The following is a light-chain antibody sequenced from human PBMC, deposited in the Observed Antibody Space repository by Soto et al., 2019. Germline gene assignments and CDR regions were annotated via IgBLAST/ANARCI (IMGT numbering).Light chain of an antibody. CDR2: DVN. CDR3: SSYADTNNLV. V-gene: IGLV2-14*01. Sequence: QSALTQPASVSGSPGQSITISCTGTSSDVGGYIYVSWYQQHPGKAPKLMIYDVNNRPSGVSNRFSGSKSGNTASLTVSGLQAEDEADYYCSSYADTNNLVFGGGTKLTVL. J-gene: IGLJ2*01. CDR1: SSDVGGYIY.